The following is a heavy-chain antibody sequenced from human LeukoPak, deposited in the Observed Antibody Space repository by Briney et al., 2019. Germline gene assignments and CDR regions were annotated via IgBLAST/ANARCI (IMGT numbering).Heavy chain of an antibody. D-gene: IGHD3-10*02. CDR2: INHSGST. CDR3: ARGESITMFGVPLDAFDI. V-gene: IGHV4-34*01. J-gene: IGHJ3*02. Sequence: SETLSLTCAVYGGSFSGYYWGWIRQPPGKGLEWIGEINHSGSTNYNPSLKSRVTISVDTSKNQFSLKLSSMTAADTAAYYCARGESITMFGVPLDAFDIWGQGTMVTVSS. CDR1: GGSFSGYY.